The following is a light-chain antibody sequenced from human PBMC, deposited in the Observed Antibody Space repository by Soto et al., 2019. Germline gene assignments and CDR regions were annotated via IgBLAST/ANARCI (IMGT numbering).Light chain of an antibody. V-gene: IGLV2-23*02. J-gene: IGLJ1*01. CDR3: CSYAGSDYF. CDR1: SSNVGRYDL. CDR2: EVR. Sequence: QSVLTQPASVSGSPGQSLSISCTGASSNVGRYDLVSWYQQHPGKAPKLIIYEVRKRPSGVSHRFSGSRSANTASLTISGLQADDEADYYCCSYAGSDYFFGTGTKLTVL.